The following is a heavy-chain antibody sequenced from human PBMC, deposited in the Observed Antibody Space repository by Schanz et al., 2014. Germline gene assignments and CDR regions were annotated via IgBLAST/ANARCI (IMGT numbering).Heavy chain of an antibody. D-gene: IGHD2-21*01. CDR1: GFSFSDYG. Sequence: VQLVESGGGVVQPGGSLRLSCAGSGFSFSDYGMHWVRQAPGKGLEWVSHIVGSGDSTYYADSVKGRFFISRDSSKNTLFLQMNSLRADDTAIYFCARDEGRDGYNLAFDVWGQGTLVTVSS. CDR2: IVGSGDST. J-gene: IGHJ3*01. CDR3: ARDEGRDGYNLAFDV. V-gene: IGHV3-23*04.